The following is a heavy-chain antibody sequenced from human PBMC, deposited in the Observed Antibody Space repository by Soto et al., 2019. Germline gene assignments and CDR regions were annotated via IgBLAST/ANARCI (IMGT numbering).Heavy chain of an antibody. CDR3: AGDMGFGLADY. Sequence: QVQLVQSGAEEKKPGASVKVSCQASGYTFTSYAMNWVRQAPGQRLEGMGGINAGNGNTKYSQKCQDRVTTTRDTSASTTYTDRSSLRSECTAVSYFAGDMGFGLADYWGQGTGVTVSS. V-gene: IGHV1-3*05. J-gene: IGHJ4*02. D-gene: IGHD3-10*01. CDR2: INAGNGNT. CDR1: GYTFTSYA.